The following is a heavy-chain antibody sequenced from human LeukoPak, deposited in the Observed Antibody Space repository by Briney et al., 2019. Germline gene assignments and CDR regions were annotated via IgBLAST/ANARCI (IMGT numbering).Heavy chain of an antibody. V-gene: IGHV3-7*01. D-gene: IGHD3-9*01. CDR3: AKERQNYDILTGYYSAEYFQH. J-gene: IGHJ1*01. CDR2: INKDGRDK. CDR1: GFTFSSYW. Sequence: GGSLRLSCAASGFTFSSYWMTWVRQAPGKGLEWVANINKDGRDKYYADSVKGRFTISRDNSKNTLYLQMNRLRAEDTAVYYCAKERQNYDILTGYYSAEYFQHWGQGTLVTVSS.